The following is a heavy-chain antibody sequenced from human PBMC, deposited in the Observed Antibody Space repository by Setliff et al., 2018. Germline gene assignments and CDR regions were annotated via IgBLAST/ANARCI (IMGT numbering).Heavy chain of an antibody. CDR3: ARADYIRYFYMDA. CDR2: IIPIFGTA. Sequence: ASVKVSCKASGDTFSSYAINWVRQAPGQGLEWMGGIIPIFGTANYAQKFQGRLTITTVGSTSTAYMELSSLRSGDTAVYYCARADYIRYFYMDAWGKGTT. J-gene: IGHJ6*03. V-gene: IGHV1-69*05. CDR1: GDTFSSYA. D-gene: IGHD4-4*01.